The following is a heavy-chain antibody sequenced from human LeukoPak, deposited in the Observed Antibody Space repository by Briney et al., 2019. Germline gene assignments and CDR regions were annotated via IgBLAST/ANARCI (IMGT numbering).Heavy chain of an antibody. D-gene: IGHD6-19*01. J-gene: IGHJ5*01. Sequence: NPSETLSLTCTVSADSVSSSRYYWTWIRQPPGKGLEWIGYIYHGSDTYNPSLESRVTLSMDTSKNQYSLKMTSVTAADTAVYYCAREGGRQWLVSGALDSWGQGTLVTVSS. CDR2: IYHGSD. V-gene: IGHV4-61*01. CDR3: AREGGRQWLVSGALDS. CDR1: ADSVSSSRYY.